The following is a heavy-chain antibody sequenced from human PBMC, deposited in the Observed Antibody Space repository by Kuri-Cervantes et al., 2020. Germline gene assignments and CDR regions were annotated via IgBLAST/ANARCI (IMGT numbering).Heavy chain of an antibody. CDR1: GGTFSSYA. V-gene: IGHV1-69*13. J-gene: IGHJ6*02. CDR2: IIPIFGTA. Sequence: SVKVSCKASGGTFSSYAISWVRQAPGQGLEWMGGIIPIFGTANYAQKFQGRVTITADESTSTAYMELSSLRSEDTAVYYCARDTLPLEMATTDYYYGMDVWGQGTTVTVSS. CDR3: ARDTLPLEMATTDYYYGMDV. D-gene: IGHD5-24*01.